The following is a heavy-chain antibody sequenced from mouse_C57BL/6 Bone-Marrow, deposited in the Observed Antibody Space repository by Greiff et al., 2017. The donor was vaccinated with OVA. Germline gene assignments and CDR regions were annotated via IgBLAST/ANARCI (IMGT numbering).Heavy chain of an antibody. CDR3: ARELRFYYFDY. J-gene: IGHJ2*01. V-gene: IGHV3-1*01. CDR2: ISYSGST. D-gene: IGHD1-1*01. CDR1: GYSITSGYD. Sequence: EVMLVESGPGMVKPSQSLSLPCTVTGYSITSGYDWHWIRHFPGNKLEWMGYISYSGSTNYNPSLKSRISITHDTSKNHFFLKLNSVTTEDTATYYCARELRFYYFDYWGQGTTLTVSS.